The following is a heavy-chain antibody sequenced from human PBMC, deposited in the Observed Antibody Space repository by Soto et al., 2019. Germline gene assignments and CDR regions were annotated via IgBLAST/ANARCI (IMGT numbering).Heavy chain of an antibody. V-gene: IGHV3-23*01. CDR1: GFPFSSYA. Sequence: GGSLRLSCAASGFPFSSYAMSWVRRAPGKGLEWVSAISGSGGSTYYADSVKGRFTISRDNSKNTLYLQMNSLRAEDTAVYYCAKVLRRYSSGWYVDYWGQGTLVTVSS. D-gene: IGHD6-19*01. CDR2: ISGSGGST. CDR3: AKVLRRYSSGWYVDY. J-gene: IGHJ4*02.